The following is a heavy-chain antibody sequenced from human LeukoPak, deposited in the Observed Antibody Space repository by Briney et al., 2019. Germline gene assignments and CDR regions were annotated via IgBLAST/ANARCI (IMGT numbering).Heavy chain of an antibody. V-gene: IGHV4-59*08. J-gene: IGHJ4*02. CDR1: GGSISSYY. CDR2: IYYSGST. CDR3: ARHAGSRLYYFDY. D-gene: IGHD1-26*01. Sequence: SETLSLTCTVSGGSISSYYWTWIRQPPGKGLEWIGYIYYSGSTNYNPSLKRRVTISVATSKNQFSVKLSSVTAADTAVYYCARHAGSRLYYFDYWGQGTLVTVSS.